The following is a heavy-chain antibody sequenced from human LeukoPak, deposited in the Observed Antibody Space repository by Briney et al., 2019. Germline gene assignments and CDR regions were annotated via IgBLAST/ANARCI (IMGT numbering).Heavy chain of an antibody. CDR2: ITSSGGST. V-gene: IGHV3-23*01. J-gene: IGHJ4*02. CDR3: ARDLCWGCFDD. D-gene: IGHD3-10*02. Sequence: GGSLRLSCAASGFTFNTYGMTWVRQAPGKGLEWVSAITSSGGSTYYGDSVKGRFTISRDNSRNTLYLQMNSLRVDDTAVYYCARDLCWGCFDDCGQGNLVTVSS. CDR1: GFTFNTYG.